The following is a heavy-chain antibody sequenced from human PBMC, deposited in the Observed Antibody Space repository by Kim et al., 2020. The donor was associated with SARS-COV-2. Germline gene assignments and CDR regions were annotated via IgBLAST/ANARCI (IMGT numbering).Heavy chain of an antibody. V-gene: IGHV3-48*02. D-gene: IGHD2-15*01. J-gene: IGHJ4*02. CDR2: ISSTSGTI. CDR3: TPTYESRH. Sequence: GGSLRLSCAASGFTFSTYSMNWVRQAPGKGLEWVSFISSTSGTIYYADSVKGRFTISRDNAKNSLYLQMNGLRDEDTAVYYCTPTYESRHWGQGTLVTVSS. CDR1: GFTFSTYS.